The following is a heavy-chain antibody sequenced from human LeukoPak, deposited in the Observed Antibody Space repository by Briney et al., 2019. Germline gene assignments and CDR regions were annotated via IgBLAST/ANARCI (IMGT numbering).Heavy chain of an antibody. D-gene: IGHD2-2*01. CDR2: ISGSGGTT. V-gene: IGHV3-23*01. CDR3: ARRFCTTTSCPPGDY. Sequence: PGGSLRLSCAASGFTFSTYDMSWVRQAPGKGLEWVSPISGSGGTTYYADSVKGRFTISRDNSKNTLYLQMNSLRTEDTAVYYCARRFCTTTSCPPGDYWGQGTLVTVSS. CDR1: GFTFSTYD. J-gene: IGHJ4*02.